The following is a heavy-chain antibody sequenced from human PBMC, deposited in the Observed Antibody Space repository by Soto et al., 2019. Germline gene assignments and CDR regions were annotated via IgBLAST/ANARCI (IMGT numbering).Heavy chain of an antibody. Sequence: EVQLVESGGGLVQPGGSLRLSCAASGFTFSTYWMHWVRQAPGKGLVWVSRINSDGGSTNYADSVKGRFTISRDNAKNTLYLQMNSLRAEDTAVYYCARGARSSGSSFYFDYWGQGTLVTVSS. CDR2: INSDGGST. D-gene: IGHD6-19*01. CDR3: ARGARSSGSSFYFDY. J-gene: IGHJ4*02. CDR1: GFTFSTYW. V-gene: IGHV3-74*01.